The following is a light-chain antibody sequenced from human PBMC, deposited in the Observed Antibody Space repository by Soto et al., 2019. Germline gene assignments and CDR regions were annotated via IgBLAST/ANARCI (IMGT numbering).Light chain of an antibody. Sequence: EIVLTQSPATLSLSPGERATLSCRASQSVNNYLAWYQQTPGQTPRLLIYDAFNRATGIPARFSGSVSGTDFTLTISSLEPEDFAVYYCQQRANWPPLFGGGTKVEIK. J-gene: IGKJ4*01. CDR2: DAF. V-gene: IGKV3-11*01. CDR3: QQRANWPPL. CDR1: QSVNNY.